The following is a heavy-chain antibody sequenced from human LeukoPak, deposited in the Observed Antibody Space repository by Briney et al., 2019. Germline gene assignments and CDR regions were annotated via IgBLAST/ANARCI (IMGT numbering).Heavy chain of an antibody. CDR3: VRGTSNWYGVDS. J-gene: IGHJ4*02. V-gene: IGHV3-23*01. CDR1: GITLNNYG. Sequence: GGSLRLSCAVSGITLNNYGMTWVRQAPGKGLEWVAGISDSGGSTKYADSVKGRFTMSRDNAENTLHLQMNSLRDEDTAVYFCVRGTSNWYGVDSWGQGTLVTVSS. CDR2: ISDSGGST. D-gene: IGHD6-13*01.